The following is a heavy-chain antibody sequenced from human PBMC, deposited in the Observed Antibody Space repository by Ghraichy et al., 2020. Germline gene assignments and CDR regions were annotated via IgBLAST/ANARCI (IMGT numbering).Heavy chain of an antibody. J-gene: IGHJ4*02. CDR1: GFSFSSCE. CDR3: ARDQGDGYCSTDTCYGVDY. Sequence: LSLTCVASGFSFSSCEMNWVRQAPGKGLEWVAYISGSSGTRFYADSVKGRFTISRDNAKSSLYLQMNSLTLEDTAIYYCARDQGDGYCSTDTCYGVDYWGLGTLVTVSS. CDR2: ISGSSGTR. D-gene: IGHD2-2*01. V-gene: IGHV3-48*03.